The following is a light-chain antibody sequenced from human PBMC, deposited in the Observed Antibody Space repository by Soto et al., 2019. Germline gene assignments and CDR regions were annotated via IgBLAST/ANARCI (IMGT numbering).Light chain of an antibody. J-gene: IGKJ1*01. CDR1: ETVSSSY. V-gene: IGKV3-20*01. CDR2: GAS. Sequence: DIVLTQSPGTLSLSPGERATLSCRASETVSSSYLAWYQQKPGQAPRLLIYGASSRATGIPDRFRGSGCGTDFTLTITRLEPEDFAVYYCQQYGSSRTFDQGTKVEIK. CDR3: QQYGSSRT.